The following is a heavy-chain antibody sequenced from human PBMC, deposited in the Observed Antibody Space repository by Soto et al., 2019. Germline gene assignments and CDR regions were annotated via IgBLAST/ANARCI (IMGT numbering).Heavy chain of an antibody. CDR2: RYYRSRWCN. J-gene: IGHJ6*03. Sequence: QTLSLTWAISGDSVSRNSAAWNWIRLSPSRGLEWLARRYYRSRWCNDYAVSVRSRITVNPATSKNQFSLQLTSVTPEDTAVHYCAGTTSPQWYYMDVWGKGTTVTVSS. D-gene: IGHD1-7*01. V-gene: IGHV6-1*01. CDR3: AGTTSPQWYYMDV. CDR1: GDSVSRNSAA.